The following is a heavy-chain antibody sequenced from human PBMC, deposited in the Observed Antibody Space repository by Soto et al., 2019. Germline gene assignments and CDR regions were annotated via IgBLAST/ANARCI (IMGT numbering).Heavy chain of an antibody. CDR3: ATTTPTKMNPYYYYGMDV. V-gene: IGHV1-58*01. Sequence: QMQLVQSGPEVKKPGTSVKVSCKASGFTFTSSAVQWVRQARGQRLEWIGWIVVGSGNTNYAQKFQERATITRDMSTSTAYMELSSLRSEDTAVYYCATTTPTKMNPYYYYGMDVWGQGTTVTVSS. CDR1: GFTFTSSA. J-gene: IGHJ6*02. D-gene: IGHD1-26*01. CDR2: IVVGSGNT.